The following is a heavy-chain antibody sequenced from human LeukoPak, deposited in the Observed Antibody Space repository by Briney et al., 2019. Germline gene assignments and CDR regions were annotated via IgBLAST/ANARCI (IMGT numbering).Heavy chain of an antibody. J-gene: IGHJ4*02. CDR2: IKQDGSEK. CDR3: ARDGGYGDYCFDY. CDR1: GFAFSSYW. Sequence: KPGGSLRLSCAASGFAFSSYWMSWVRQAPGKGLEWVANIKQDGSEKYYVDSVKGRFTNSRDNAKNSLDLQMNSRRAEDTAVYYCARDGGYGDYCFDYWGQGTLVTVSS. V-gene: IGHV3-7*01. D-gene: IGHD4-17*01.